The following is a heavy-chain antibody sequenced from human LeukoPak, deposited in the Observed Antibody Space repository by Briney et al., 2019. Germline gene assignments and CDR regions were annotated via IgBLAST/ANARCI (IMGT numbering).Heavy chain of an antibody. CDR1: GYTFTSYY. CDR3: ARSGHKLYPGPEAWFDP. Sequence: ASVKVSCKASGYTFTSYYIHWVRQAPGQGLEWMGIINPSGGSTNYAQKFQGRVTMTRDTSTSTVYVELSSLRSEDTAVYYCARSGHKLYPGPEAWFDPWGQGTLVTVSS. CDR2: INPSGGST. V-gene: IGHV1-46*01. J-gene: IGHJ5*02. D-gene: IGHD2-15*01.